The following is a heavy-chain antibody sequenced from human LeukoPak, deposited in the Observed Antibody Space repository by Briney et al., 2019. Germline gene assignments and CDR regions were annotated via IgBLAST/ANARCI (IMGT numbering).Heavy chain of an antibody. D-gene: IGHD3-10*01. J-gene: IGHJ4*02. Sequence: SVKVSCKASGFTFTSSAVQWVRQARGQRLEWIGWIVVGSGNTNYAQKFQERVTITRDMSTGTAYMELSSLRSEDTAVYYCAADRYYGSGSYPQWGQGTLVTVSS. CDR1: GFTFTSSA. CDR3: AADRYYGSGSYPQ. V-gene: IGHV1-58*01. CDR2: IVVGSGNT.